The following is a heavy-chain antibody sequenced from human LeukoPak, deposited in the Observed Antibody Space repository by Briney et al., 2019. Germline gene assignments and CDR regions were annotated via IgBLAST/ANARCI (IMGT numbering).Heavy chain of an antibody. D-gene: IGHD4-17*01. CDR2: ISDSGGST. V-gene: IGHV3-23*01. CDR1: GFTFSNFA. Sequence: PGGSLRLSCAASGFTFSNFAMTWVRQAPGNGLEWVSSISDSGGSTYYADSVKGRLTISRDNYKNTLYLQMNSLRAEDTAVYYCARDPNGNYVGAFDFQRWGLGTLVTVSS. J-gene: IGHJ1*01. CDR3: ARDPNGNYVGAFDFQR.